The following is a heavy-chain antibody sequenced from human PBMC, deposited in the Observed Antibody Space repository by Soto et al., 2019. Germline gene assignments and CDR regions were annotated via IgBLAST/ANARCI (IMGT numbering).Heavy chain of an antibody. V-gene: IGHV4-4*02. Sequence: PSETLSLTCAVSGGSVSSSHWWTWVRQLPGKGLEWIGETYHRGSANYNPSLKSRVTISVDKSKNQFSLKLSSVTAADTAVYFCATNYDSSGYAFDYWGQGTLVTVSS. J-gene: IGHJ4*02. D-gene: IGHD3-22*01. CDR3: ATNYDSSGYAFDY. CDR1: GGSVSSSHW. CDR2: TYHRGSA.